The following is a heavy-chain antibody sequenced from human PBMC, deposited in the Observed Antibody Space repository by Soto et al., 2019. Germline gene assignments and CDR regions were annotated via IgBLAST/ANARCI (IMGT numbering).Heavy chain of an antibody. CDR3: GKDPYCTNGVCYAPSYYYGMDV. D-gene: IGHD2-8*01. Sequence: GSILHSCAAPGFPFSRYSMISVPQATGKGLEAVSAISGSGGSTYYADSVKGRFTISRDNSKNTLYLQMNSLRAEDTAVYYWGKDPYCTNGVCYAPSYYYGMDVWGQGSPVTVSS. J-gene: IGHJ6*01. V-gene: IGHV3-23*01. CDR1: GFPFSRYS. CDR2: ISGSGGST.